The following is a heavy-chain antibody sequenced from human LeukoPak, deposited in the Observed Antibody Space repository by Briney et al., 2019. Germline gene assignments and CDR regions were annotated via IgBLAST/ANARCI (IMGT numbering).Heavy chain of an antibody. V-gene: IGHV4-39*01. Sequence: PSETLSLTCTVSGGSISSSSYYWGWIRQPPGKGLEWIGSIYYSGNTYYNPSLKSRVTISVDTSKNQFSLKLSSVTAADTAVYYCARQSTAMGTFDYWGQGTLVTVSS. CDR2: IYYSGNT. CDR3: ARQSTAMGTFDY. J-gene: IGHJ4*02. CDR1: GGSISSSSYY. D-gene: IGHD5-18*01.